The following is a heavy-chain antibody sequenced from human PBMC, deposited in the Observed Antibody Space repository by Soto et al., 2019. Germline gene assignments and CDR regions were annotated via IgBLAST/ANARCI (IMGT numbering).Heavy chain of an antibody. CDR2: IGTAGDT. CDR1: GFTFSSYD. J-gene: IGHJ5*02. CDR3: ARAIGSYPTAWFYP. Sequence: GGSLRLSCAASGFTFSSYDMHWVRQATGKGLEWVSAIGTAGDTYYPGSVKGRFTISRENAKNSLYLQMNSLRAEDTAVYYCARAIGSYPTAWFYPWGQGTLVTVSS. V-gene: IGHV3-13*01. D-gene: IGHD1-26*01.